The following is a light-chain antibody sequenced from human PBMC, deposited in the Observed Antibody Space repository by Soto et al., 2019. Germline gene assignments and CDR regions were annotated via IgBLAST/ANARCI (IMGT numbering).Light chain of an antibody. V-gene: IGLV2-14*01. CDR1: SSDVGGYDY. Sequence: QSALTQPASVSGSPGQSITISCTGTSSDVGGYDYVSWYQLHPGKAPKLTAFEVSNRPSGVSYRFPGSKSGNTASLTISGLQAEDEADYFCSSYSISTAYLFGTGTKVT. CDR2: EVS. J-gene: IGLJ1*01. CDR3: SSYSISTAYL.